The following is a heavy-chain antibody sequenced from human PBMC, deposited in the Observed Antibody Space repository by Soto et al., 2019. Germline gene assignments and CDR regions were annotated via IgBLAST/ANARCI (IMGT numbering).Heavy chain of an antibody. Sequence: SETLSLTCTVSGGSLSSYYWSWIRQPPGKGLEWVGYMYNSGSANYNPSLKSRVTISVDMSQNQFSLKLTSVTAADTAVYYCARVRGNQLLGWFDPWGQGTLVTVS. D-gene: IGHD2-2*01. J-gene: IGHJ5*02. CDR3: ARVRGNQLLGWFDP. CDR2: MYNSGSA. V-gene: IGHV4-59*12. CDR1: GGSLSSYY.